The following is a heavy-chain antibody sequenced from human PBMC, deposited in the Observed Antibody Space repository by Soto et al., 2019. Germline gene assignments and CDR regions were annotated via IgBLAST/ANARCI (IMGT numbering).Heavy chain of an antibody. CDR3: ARVNSGWLYYFDS. D-gene: IGHD6-19*01. CDR1: GFTFSSYG. Sequence: QVQLVESGGGVVQPGRSLRLSCAASGFTFSSYGMHWVRQAPGKGLEWVAVIWYDGSKKYYADSVKGRFTISRDNSKNTLYLQMNYARVEDTAMYYCARVNSGWLYYFDSWGQGTLVTVSS. V-gene: IGHV3-33*01. CDR2: IWYDGSKK. J-gene: IGHJ4*02.